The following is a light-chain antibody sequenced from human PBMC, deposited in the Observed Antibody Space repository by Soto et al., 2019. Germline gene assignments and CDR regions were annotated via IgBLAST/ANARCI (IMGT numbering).Light chain of an antibody. CDR2: IVS. J-gene: IGKJ5*01. Sequence: DSCTVTGRATESIRTWSAVYRQKQGKHSRLLTYIVSSLQNGVSSRVSGSGSGTDFTLTLNSLQPQDLATHYCKQSYSNPIPVGQGARLEI. CDR3: KQSYSNPIP. V-gene: IGKV1-39*01. CDR1: ESIRTW.